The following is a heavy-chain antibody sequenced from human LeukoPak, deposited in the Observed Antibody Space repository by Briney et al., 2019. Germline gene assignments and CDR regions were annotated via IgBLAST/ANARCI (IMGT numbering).Heavy chain of an antibody. CDR3: ASTYSGSYPLNFDY. CDR1: GGSISSYY. J-gene: IGHJ4*02. Sequence: PSETRSLTCTVDGGSISSYYWSWIRQPPGKGMEWIGYIYYSGSTNYNHSLKSRVTISVDTSKNQFSLKLSSVTAADTAVYYCASTYSGSYPLNFDYWGQGTLVTVSS. D-gene: IGHD1-26*01. CDR2: IYYSGST. V-gene: IGHV4-59*01.